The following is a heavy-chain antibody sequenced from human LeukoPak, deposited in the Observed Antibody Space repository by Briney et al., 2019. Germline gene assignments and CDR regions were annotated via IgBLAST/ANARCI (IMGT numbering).Heavy chain of an antibody. D-gene: IGHD1-7*01. CDR1: GGSISSSSYY. J-gene: IGHJ4*02. CDR2: IYYSGST. Sequence: SETLSLTCTVSGGSISSSSYYWGWIRQPPGRGLEWIGNIYYSGSTYYNPSLKSRVTISVDTSKNQFSLKLSSVTAADTAVYYCARLVVTGNTIKHWGQGTLVTVSS. V-gene: IGHV4-39*01. CDR3: ARLVVTGNTIKH.